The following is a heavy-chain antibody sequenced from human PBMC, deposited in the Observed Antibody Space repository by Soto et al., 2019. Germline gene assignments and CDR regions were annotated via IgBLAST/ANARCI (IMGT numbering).Heavy chain of an antibody. CDR2: IYYSGTT. Sequence: SETLSLTCTVSGVSISNYYRSWIRQPPGKGLEWIGYIYYSGTTNYNPSLESRVTISVDSSKSQVSLKLSSVTAADTAVYYCARYGNDFGYFDFWGQGTMVTVSS. CDR3: ARYGNDFGYFDF. V-gene: IGHV4-59*01. D-gene: IGHD1-1*01. CDR1: GVSISNYY. J-gene: IGHJ4*01.